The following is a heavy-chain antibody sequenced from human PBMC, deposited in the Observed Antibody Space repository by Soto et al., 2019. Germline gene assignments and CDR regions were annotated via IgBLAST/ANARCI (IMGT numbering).Heavy chain of an antibody. J-gene: IGHJ4*02. D-gene: IGHD2-15*01. CDR2: IKSKTDGGAT. Sequence: PGGSLRLSCAASGFTFSHAWMNWVRQAPGKGLEWVGRIKSKTDGGATDCAAPVKGRFTISRDDSKTTLYLHMNSLKTEDTAVYYCAKGQYCSGGSCYGINYYFDYWGQGTLVTVSS. V-gene: IGHV3-15*07. CDR3: AKGQYCSGGSCYGINYYFDY. CDR1: GFTFSHAW.